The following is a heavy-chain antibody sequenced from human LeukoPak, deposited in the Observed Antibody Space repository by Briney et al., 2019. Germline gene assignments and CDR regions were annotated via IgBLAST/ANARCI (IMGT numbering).Heavy chain of an antibody. CDR2: INPNSGGT. D-gene: IGHD3-3*01. J-gene: IGHJ5*02. CDR3: ARGARAMENTIFGVVINNWFDP. CDR1: GYTFTGYY. Sequence: ASVKVSCKASGYTFTGYYMHWVRQAPGQGLEWMGWINPNSGGTNYAQKSQGRVTMTRDTSISTAYMELSRLRSDDTAVYYCARGARAMENTIFGVVINNWFDPWGQGTLVTVSS. V-gene: IGHV1-2*02.